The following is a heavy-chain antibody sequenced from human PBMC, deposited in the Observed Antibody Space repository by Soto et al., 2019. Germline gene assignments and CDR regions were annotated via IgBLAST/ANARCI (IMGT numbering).Heavy chain of an antibody. CDR1: GYIFTNYW. V-gene: IGHV5-51*01. CDR3: ARRDVFDI. Sequence: GEAHKISCKGSGYIFTNYWIGWVRQMPGKGLEWMGIIYAGDSDTRYSPSFQGQVTISVDKSINTAYLQWSSLRALDTAMYYCARRDVFDIWGQGTMVTVSS. CDR2: IYAGDSDT. J-gene: IGHJ3*02.